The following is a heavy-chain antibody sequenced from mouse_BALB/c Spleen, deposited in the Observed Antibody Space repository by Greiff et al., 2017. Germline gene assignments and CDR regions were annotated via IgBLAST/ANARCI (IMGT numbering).Heavy chain of an antibody. V-gene: IGHV14-3*02. CDR1: GFNIKDTY. CDR2: IDPANGNT. CDR3: ARTTVVATGFDY. J-gene: IGHJ2*01. Sequence: EVQLQQSGAELVKPGASVKLSCTASGFNIKDTYMHWVKQRPEQGLEWIGRIDPANGNTKYDPKFQGKATITADTSSNTAYLQLSSLTSEDTAVYYCARTTVVATGFDYWGQGTTLTVSS. D-gene: IGHD1-1*01.